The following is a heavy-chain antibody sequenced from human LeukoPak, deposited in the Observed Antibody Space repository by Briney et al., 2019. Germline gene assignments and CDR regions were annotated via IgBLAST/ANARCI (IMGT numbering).Heavy chain of an antibody. V-gene: IGHV3-21*01. J-gene: IGHJ6*03. CDR1: GFTFSSYS. CDR3: ARGYCSGGSCYYYMDL. D-gene: IGHD2-15*01. Sequence: GGSLRLSCAASGFTFSSYSMNWVRQAPGKGLEWVSSISSSSSYIYYADSVKGRFTISRDNAKNSLYLQMDSLRAEDTAVYYCARGYCSGGSCYYYMDLWGKGTTVTVSS. CDR2: ISSSSSYI.